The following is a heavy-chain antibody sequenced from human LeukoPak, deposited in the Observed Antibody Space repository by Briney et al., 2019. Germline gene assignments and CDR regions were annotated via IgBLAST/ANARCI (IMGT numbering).Heavy chain of an antibody. CDR3: ARDIFMVGGFTPLPLGVFDI. Sequence: ASVKVSCKASGYTFTSYYMNWVRQAPGQGLEWMGIINPSGGSTRYAQKFQGRVTMTRDTSTSTVYMELSSLRSEDTAVYYCARDIFMVGGFTPLPLGVFDIGGKGKMVTVFS. CDR2: INPSGGST. V-gene: IGHV1-46*01. CDR1: GYTFTSYY. D-gene: IGHD3-10*01. J-gene: IGHJ3*02.